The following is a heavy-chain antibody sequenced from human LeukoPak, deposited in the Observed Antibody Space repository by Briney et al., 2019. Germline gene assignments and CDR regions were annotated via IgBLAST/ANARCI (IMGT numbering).Heavy chain of an antibody. CDR3: ARGYNWNLNAFDI. D-gene: IGHD1-20*01. CDR2: INHSGST. CDR1: GGSFSGYY. J-gene: IGHJ3*02. Sequence: SETLSLTCAVYGGSFSGYYWSWIRQPPGKGLEWIGEINHSGSTNYNPSLKSRVTISVDTSKNQFSLKLSSVTAADTAVYYCARGYNWNLNAFDIWSQGTMVTVSS. V-gene: IGHV4-34*01.